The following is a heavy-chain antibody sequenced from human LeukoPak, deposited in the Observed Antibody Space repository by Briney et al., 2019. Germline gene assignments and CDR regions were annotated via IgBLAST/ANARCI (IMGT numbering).Heavy chain of an antibody. CDR3: AKGPYYYYGMDV. Sequence: GRSLRLSCAASGFTFSSYAMSWVRQAPGKGLEWVSAISGSGGSTYYADSVKGRFTISRDNSKNTLYLQMNSLRAEDTAVYYCAKGPYYYYGMDVWGQGTTVTVSS. J-gene: IGHJ6*02. CDR1: GFTFSSYA. CDR2: ISGSGGST. V-gene: IGHV3-23*01.